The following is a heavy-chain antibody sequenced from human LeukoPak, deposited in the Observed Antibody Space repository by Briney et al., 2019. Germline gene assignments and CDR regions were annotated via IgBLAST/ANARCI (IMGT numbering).Heavy chain of an antibody. D-gene: IGHD2-2*01. J-gene: IGHJ4*02. CDR1: GYSITSGYY. V-gene: IGHV4-38-2*01. Sequence: SETLSLTCAVSGYSITSGYYWGWVRQPPGKGLEWIGSIYHSGSTYYNPSLKTRVPMSVDTSKNQFSLKLSAVTAADTAVYYCARLYLRDHCSSTSCYGLYFDYWGQGTLVTVSS. CDR2: IYHSGST. CDR3: ARLYLRDHCSSTSCYGLYFDY.